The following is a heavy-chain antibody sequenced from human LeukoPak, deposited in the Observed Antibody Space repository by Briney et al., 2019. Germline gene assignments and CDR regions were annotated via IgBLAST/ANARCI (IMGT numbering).Heavy chain of an antibody. CDR2: INHCEGA. CDR3: ARGLDYYGSGSQGYYFDY. CDR1: GGSFSGYY. J-gene: IGHJ4*02. Sequence: PSETLSLTCAVYGGSFSGYYWSWIRQPPGKGLEWVGEINHCEGANYNPYLKSRVTISVDTSQNPFSLKLSSVTAADTAVYYCARGLDYYGSGSQGYYFDYWGQGTLVTVSS. D-gene: IGHD3-10*01. V-gene: IGHV4-34*01.